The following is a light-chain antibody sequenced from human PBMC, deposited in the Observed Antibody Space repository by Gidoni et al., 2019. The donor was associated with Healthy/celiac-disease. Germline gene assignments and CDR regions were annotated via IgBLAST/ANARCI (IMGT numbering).Light chain of an antibody. CDR3: ATWDDSLSAYV. CDR2: RNN. V-gene: IGLV1-47*01. J-gene: IGLJ1*01. Sequence: QSELTQPPSASGTPGQRVTIACSGSSSNIGSNYVYWYHQLPGTAPKLLIYRNNQRPSGVTDRFSGSKSGTSASLAISGLRSEDEADYYCATWDDSLSAYVFGTGTKVTVL. CDR1: SSNIGSNY.